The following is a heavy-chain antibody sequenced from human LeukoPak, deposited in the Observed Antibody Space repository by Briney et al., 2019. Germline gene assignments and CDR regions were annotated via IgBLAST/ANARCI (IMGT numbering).Heavy chain of an antibody. CDR1: GYTFTGYY. CDR3: ARKSTYYYDSSDLSD. D-gene: IGHD3-22*01. J-gene: IGHJ4*02. CDR2: INPNSGGT. Sequence: GASVKVSCKASGYTFTGYYMHWVRQAPGQGLEWMGWINPNSGGTNYAQKFQGWVTMTRDTSISTAYMELSRLRSDDTAVYYCARKSTYYYDSSDLSDWGQGTLVTVSS. V-gene: IGHV1-2*04.